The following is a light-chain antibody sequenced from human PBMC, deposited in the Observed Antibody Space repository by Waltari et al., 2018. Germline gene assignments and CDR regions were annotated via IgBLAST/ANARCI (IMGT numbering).Light chain of an antibody. Sequence: SSELTQDSAESVALGQTVRITCHGDSLSTYYANRYQQKPGQAHVLVIYGKNNRPSGIPDRLSASSSGNTASLTIAGAQAEDEADYYCNSRDSSGNPYVFGSGTKVTVL. CDR3: NSRDSSGNPYV. CDR2: GKN. V-gene: IGLV3-19*01. CDR1: SLSTYY. J-gene: IGLJ1*01.